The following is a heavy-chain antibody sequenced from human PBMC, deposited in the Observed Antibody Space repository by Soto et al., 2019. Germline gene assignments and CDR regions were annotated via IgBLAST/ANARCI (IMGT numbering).Heavy chain of an antibody. D-gene: IGHD1-26*01. J-gene: IGHJ6*02. CDR3: ARGGGSGSYFSYYYGMDV. CDR1: VYTFTSYD. V-gene: IGHV1-8*01. Sequence: XSVKVSCKASVYTFTSYDINWARQATGQGLEWMGWMNPNSGNTGYAQKFQGRVTMTRNTSISTAYMELSSLRSEDTAVYYCARGGGSGSYFSYYYGMDVWGQGTTVTVSS. CDR2: MNPNSGNT.